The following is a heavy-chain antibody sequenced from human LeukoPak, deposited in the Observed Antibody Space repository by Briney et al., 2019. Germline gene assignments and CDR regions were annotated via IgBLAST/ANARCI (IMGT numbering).Heavy chain of an antibody. CDR1: GFTFSDYA. Sequence: GGSLRLSCAASGFTFSDYAMNWVRQAPGKGLEWVSTISGSGGTTYYADSVKGRFTISRDNSKNTLYLQMNSLRAEDTAVYYCARDIADSSGWNFDYWGQGTLVTVSS. CDR3: ARDIADSSGWNFDY. D-gene: IGHD6-19*01. CDR2: ISGSGGTT. J-gene: IGHJ4*02. V-gene: IGHV3-23*01.